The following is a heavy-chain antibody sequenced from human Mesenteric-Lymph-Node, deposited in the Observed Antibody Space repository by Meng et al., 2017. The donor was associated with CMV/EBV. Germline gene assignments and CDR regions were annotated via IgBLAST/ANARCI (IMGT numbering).Heavy chain of an antibody. CDR3: ARDRDTDWYSPFDY. J-gene: IGHJ4*02. Sequence: QVQLVQSGAEVKKPGASVRVSCKASGYTFIDYYINWVRQAPGQGLVWMGRINPKTGGRSYAQNFQGRVTMTRDTSINTAYMEVNRLNSDDTAMYYCARDRDTDWYSPFDYWGQGTLVTVSS. D-gene: IGHD3-9*01. CDR1: GYTFIDYY. CDR2: INPKTGGR. V-gene: IGHV1-2*06.